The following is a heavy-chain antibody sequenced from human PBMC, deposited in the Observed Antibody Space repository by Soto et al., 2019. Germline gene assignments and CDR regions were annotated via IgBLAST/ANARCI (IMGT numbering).Heavy chain of an antibody. CDR3: ARDLPSFGEYHYYYYGMDV. CDR2: IWYDGSNK. D-gene: IGHD3-10*01. V-gene: IGHV3-33*01. CDR1: GFTFSSYG. J-gene: IGHJ6*02. Sequence: GGSLRLSCAASGFTFSSYGMHWVRQAPGKGLEWVAVIWYDGSNKYYADSVKGRFTISRDNSKNTLYLQMNSLRAEDTAVYYCARDLPSFGEYHYYYYGMDVWGQGTTVTVSS.